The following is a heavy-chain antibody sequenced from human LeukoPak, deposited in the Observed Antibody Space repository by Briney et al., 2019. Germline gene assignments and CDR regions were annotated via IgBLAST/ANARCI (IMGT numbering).Heavy chain of an antibody. CDR1: GFTSSHFG. J-gene: IGHJ1*01. CDR2: IWSDGTNE. CDR3: AQDAQRGFDYSNSLQY. V-gene: IGHV3-33*03. Sequence: GRSLRLSCAASGFTSSHFGMHWVRQAPGKGLEWVAVIWSDGTNEYYADSVKGRFSISRDNSKNTVSLQMNSLRAEDTAVYFCAQDAQRGFDYSNSLQYWGQGTLVTVSS. D-gene: IGHD4-11*01.